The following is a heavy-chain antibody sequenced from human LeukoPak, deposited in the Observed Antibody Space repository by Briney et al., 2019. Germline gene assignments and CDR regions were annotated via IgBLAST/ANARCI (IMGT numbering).Heavy chain of an antibody. D-gene: IGHD2-2*01. CDR2: MNPNSGNT. J-gene: IGHJ6*02. V-gene: IGHV1-8*01. CDR1: GYTFTSYD. CDR3: ARGSLVVVPAATMSPYYYYGMDV. Sequence: ASVKVSCKASGYTFTSYDINWVRQASGQGLEWMGWMNPNSGNTGYAQKFQGRVTMTRNTSISTAYMELSSLRSEDTAVYYCARGSLVVVPAATMSPYYYYGMDVWGQGTTVTVSS.